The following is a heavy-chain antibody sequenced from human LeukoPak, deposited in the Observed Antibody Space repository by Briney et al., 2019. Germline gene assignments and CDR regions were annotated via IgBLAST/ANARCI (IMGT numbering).Heavy chain of an antibody. CDR1: GYSFTSYW. CDR2: IYPGDSDT. CDR3: ARSLSPLWSGYYSPFDY. Sequence: GESLKISCKGCGYSFTSYWIGWVRQMPGKGLEWMGIIYPGDSDTRYSPSFQGQVTISADKSISTAYLQWSSLKASDTAMYYCARSLSPLWSGYYSPFDYSGQGTLVTVSS. J-gene: IGHJ4*02. V-gene: IGHV5-51*01. D-gene: IGHD3-3*01.